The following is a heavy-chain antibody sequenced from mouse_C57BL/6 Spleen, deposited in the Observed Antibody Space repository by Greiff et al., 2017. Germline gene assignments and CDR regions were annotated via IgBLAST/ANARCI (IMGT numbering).Heavy chain of an antibody. CDR3: ARQKTTVARYARDY. D-gene: IGHD1-1*01. CDR2: IWSDGST. Sequence: VQLQQSGPGLVAPSQSLSITCTVSGFSLTSYGVHWVRQPPGKGLEWLVVIWSDGSTTYNSAPKSRLSISKDNSKSQVFLKMNSLLTDDTAMYYCARQKTTVARYARDYWGQGTAVTVSS. CDR1: GFSLTSYG. V-gene: IGHV2-6-1*01. J-gene: IGHJ4*01.